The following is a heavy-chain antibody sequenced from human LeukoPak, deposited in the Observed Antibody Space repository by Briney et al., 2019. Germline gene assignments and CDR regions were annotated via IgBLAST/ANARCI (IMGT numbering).Heavy chain of an antibody. Sequence: GGSLRLSCAASGFTFHDHTMHWVRQTPGKGLEWLSLITWDGDVTYYADSVKGRFTISRDNSKNSLYLQMHSLRPEDTALHYCTKDPAYSSSWYGYFDYWGQGTLVTVSS. CDR1: GFTFHDHT. J-gene: IGHJ4*02. V-gene: IGHV3-43*01. CDR3: TKDPAYSSSWYGYFDY. CDR2: ITWDGDVT. D-gene: IGHD6-13*01.